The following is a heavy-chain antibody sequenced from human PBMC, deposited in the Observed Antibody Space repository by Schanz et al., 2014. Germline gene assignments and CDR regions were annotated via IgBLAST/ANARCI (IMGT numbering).Heavy chain of an antibody. V-gene: IGHV3-33*08. CDR3: ARANYRRKINFDY. CDR2: IWYDENNK. Sequence: ESGGGVVQPGRSRRLSCAAYGFTLSSYAMHWVRQAPGKGLEWVAVIWYDENNKYYADSVKGRFTMSRDNSKNTLYLQMNSLRAEDTAVYYCARANYRRKINFDYWGRGTLVTVSS. J-gene: IGHJ4*02. CDR1: GFTLSSYA. D-gene: IGHD3-10*01.